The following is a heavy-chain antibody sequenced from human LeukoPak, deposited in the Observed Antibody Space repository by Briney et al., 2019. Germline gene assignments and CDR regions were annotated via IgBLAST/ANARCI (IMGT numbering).Heavy chain of an antibody. Sequence: GESLRLSCTASGFTFSFSWMSWARQAPGKGLEWVANIKQDGSDKYYVDSVKGRFTISRDNAKNSLYLQMDSLRAEDTAVYYCARGPLSRPFDYWGQGTLVTVSS. V-gene: IGHV3-7*05. CDR2: IKQDGSDK. J-gene: IGHJ4*02. CDR3: ARGPLSRPFDY. CDR1: GFTFSFSW. D-gene: IGHD2-15*01.